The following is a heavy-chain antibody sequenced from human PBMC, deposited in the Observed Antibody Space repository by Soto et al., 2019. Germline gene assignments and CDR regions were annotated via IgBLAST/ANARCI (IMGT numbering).Heavy chain of an antibody. J-gene: IGHJ4*02. Sequence: PGGSLRLSCAASGFTFSSYAMSWVRQAPGKGLEWVSAISGSGGSTYYADSVKGRFTISRDNSKNTLYLQMNSLRAEDTAVYYCAKFPLVNIVATIFFDYWGQGTLVTVSS. CDR2: ISGSGGST. D-gene: IGHD5-12*01. CDR3: AKFPLVNIVATIFFDY. CDR1: GFTFSSYA. V-gene: IGHV3-23*01.